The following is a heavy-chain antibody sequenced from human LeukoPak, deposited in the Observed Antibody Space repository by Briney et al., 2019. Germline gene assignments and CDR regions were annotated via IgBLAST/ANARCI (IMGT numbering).Heavy chain of an antibody. CDR1: GYTFTSYG. CDR2: ISAYNGNT. D-gene: IGHD2-15*01. V-gene: IGHV1-18*01. CDR3: ARGSGGSSYILFSYYGMDV. Sequence: ASVKVSCKASGYTFTSYGISWVRQAPGQGLEWMGWISAYNGNTNYAQKLQGRVTMTTDTSTSTAYMELRSLRSDDTAVYYCARGSGGSSYILFSYYGMDVWGQGTTVTVSS. J-gene: IGHJ6*02.